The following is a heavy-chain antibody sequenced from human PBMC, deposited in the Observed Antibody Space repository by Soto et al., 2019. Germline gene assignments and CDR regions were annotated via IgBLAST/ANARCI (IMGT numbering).Heavy chain of an antibody. Sequence: GGSLRLSCAASGFIFDDFTMHWVRLVPGKGLQWVSYINWDGRIAMYADSVKGRFTISRDNTNNHLYLQMNSLRSGDTALYYCAKEGGAAVESPGDWGHGTLVTVSS. D-gene: IGHD6-13*01. CDR3: AKEGGAAVESPGD. V-gene: IGHV3-43*01. J-gene: IGHJ4*01. CDR1: GFIFDDFT. CDR2: INWDGRIA.